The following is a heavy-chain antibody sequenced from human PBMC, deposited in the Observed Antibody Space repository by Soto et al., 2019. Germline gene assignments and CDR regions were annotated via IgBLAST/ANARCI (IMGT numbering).Heavy chain of an antibody. CDR3: ARLITIFGVVMRHFDY. V-gene: IGHV4-31*03. D-gene: IGHD3-3*01. CDR2: IYYSGST. Sequence: SETLSLTCTVSGGSISSGGYYLSWIRPHPGKGLEWIGYIYYSGSTYYNPSLKSRVTISVDTSKNQFSLKLSSVTAADTAVYYCARLITIFGVVMRHFDYWGQGTLVTVSS. CDR1: GGSISSGGYY. J-gene: IGHJ4*02.